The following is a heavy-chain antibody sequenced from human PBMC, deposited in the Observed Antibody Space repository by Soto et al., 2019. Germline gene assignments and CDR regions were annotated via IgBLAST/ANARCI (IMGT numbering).Heavy chain of an antibody. D-gene: IGHD2-8*02. CDR3: ARDKITGLFDY. V-gene: IGHV4-34*01. CDR1: GGSFSGYY. CDR2: INHSGST. Sequence: QVQLQQWGAGLLKPSETLSLTCAVDGGSFSGYYWTWIRQPPGTGLEWIGEINHSGSTNYNPSLKSRVTISVDTSKNQFSLKLTSVTAADTAVYYCARDKITGLFDYWGQGILVTVSS. J-gene: IGHJ4*02.